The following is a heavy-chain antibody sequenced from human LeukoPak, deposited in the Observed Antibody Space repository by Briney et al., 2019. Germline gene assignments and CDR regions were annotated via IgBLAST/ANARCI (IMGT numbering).Heavy chain of an antibody. CDR3: VKDAGYSLDYFDY. Sequence: PGVSLRLSCAASGLTFSTYAMSWVRQAPGKGLEWVLAISGSGGSTYYADSVKGRFIISRDNSKNTLFLQMNSLRAEDTAVYYCVKDAGYSLDYFDYWGQGVLVTVSS. V-gene: IGHV3-23*01. CDR1: GLTFSTYA. J-gene: IGHJ4*02. CDR2: ISGSGGST. D-gene: IGHD1-26*01.